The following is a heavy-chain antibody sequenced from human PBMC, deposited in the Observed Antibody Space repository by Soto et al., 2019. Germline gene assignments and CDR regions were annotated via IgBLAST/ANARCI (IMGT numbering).Heavy chain of an antibody. V-gene: IGHV1-2*04. D-gene: IGHD3-10*01. CDR1: GYTFTGYY. CDR2: INPNSGGT. Sequence: ASVKVSCKASGYTFTGYYMHWVRQAPGQGLEWMGWINPNSGGTNYAQKFQGWVTMTRDTSISTAYMELSRLRSDDTAVYYCAREDYYGSGIHYYYGMDVWGQGTTVTVSS. J-gene: IGHJ6*02. CDR3: AREDYYGSGIHYYYGMDV.